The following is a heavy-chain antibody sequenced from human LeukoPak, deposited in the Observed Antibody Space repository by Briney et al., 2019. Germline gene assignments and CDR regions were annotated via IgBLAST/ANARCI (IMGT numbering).Heavy chain of an antibody. J-gene: IGHJ4*02. V-gene: IGHV4-39*07. CDR1: GGSISSSSYY. Sequence: SETLSLTCTVSGGSISSSSYYWGWIRQPPGKGLEWIGEISHTGSTNYNPSLKSRVTMSVDTSKNQFSLNLRSTTAADTAVYYCARRGGLTVFGVVMEFYFDYWGQGSLVTVSS. D-gene: IGHD3-3*01. CDR2: ISHTGST. CDR3: ARRGGLTVFGVVMEFYFDY.